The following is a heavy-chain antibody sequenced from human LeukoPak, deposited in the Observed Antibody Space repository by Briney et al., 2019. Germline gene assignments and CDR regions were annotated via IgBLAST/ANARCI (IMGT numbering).Heavy chain of an antibody. Sequence: GGSLRLSRAASGFTFSDYYMSWIRQAPGKGLEWVSYISSSGSTIYYADSVKGRFTISRDNAKNSLYLQMNSLRAEDTAVYYCARDRGSYFDWLLSYYFDYWGQGTLVTVSS. CDR1: GFTFSDYY. V-gene: IGHV3-11*01. D-gene: IGHD3-9*01. CDR3: ARDRGSYFDWLLSYYFDY. J-gene: IGHJ4*02. CDR2: ISSSGSTI.